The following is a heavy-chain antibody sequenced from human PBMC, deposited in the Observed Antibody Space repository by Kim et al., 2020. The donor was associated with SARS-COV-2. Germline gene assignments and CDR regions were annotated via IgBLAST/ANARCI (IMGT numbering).Heavy chain of an antibody. Sequence: SETLSLTCTVSGDSITGGSYYWNWIRQPAGKGLDWIGRIYISGNTNFNPSLKRRVSISIDKSKNQVYLNLNTVRAADTAVYYCARAVDGFETVNLQRDNYYGMDVWGQGTTVTVSS. J-gene: IGHJ6*02. CDR1: GDSITGGSYY. V-gene: IGHV4-61*02. CDR3: ARAVDGFETVNLQRDNYYGMDV. CDR2: IYISGNT. D-gene: IGHD4-17*01.